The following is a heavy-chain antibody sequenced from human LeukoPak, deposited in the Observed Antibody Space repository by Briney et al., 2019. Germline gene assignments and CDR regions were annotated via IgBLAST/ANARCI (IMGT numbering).Heavy chain of an antibody. CDR2: VSTSNGAT. Sequence: ASVKVSCKTSGYNFNRYTIAWVRQAPGQGLEWMGWVSTSNGATNYAEKFQGRVTMTTEAVTKTAYMELRRLTSGDTAMYFCARVSDTSMVTPGFDSWGQGTLVTVS. CDR1: GYNFNRYT. CDR3: ARVSDTSMVTPGFDS. J-gene: IGHJ4*02. V-gene: IGHV1-18*01. D-gene: IGHD5-18*01.